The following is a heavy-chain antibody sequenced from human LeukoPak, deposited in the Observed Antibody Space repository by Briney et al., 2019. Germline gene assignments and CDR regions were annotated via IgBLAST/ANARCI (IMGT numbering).Heavy chain of an antibody. Sequence: GGSLRLSCAASGFTFSSYAMHWVRQAPGKGLEWVAVISYDGSNKYYADSVKGRFTISRDNSKNTLYLQMNSLRAEDTAVYYWAGGERQWLHPFFDYWGQEPWSPSPQ. CDR1: GFTFSSYA. V-gene: IGHV3-30-3*01. CDR2: ISYDGSNK. J-gene: IGHJ4*01. D-gene: IGHD6-19*01. CDR3: AGGERQWLHPFFDY.